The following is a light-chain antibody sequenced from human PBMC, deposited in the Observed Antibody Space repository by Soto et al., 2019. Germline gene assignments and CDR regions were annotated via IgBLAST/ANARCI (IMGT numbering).Light chain of an antibody. CDR3: QQYGSSPQYT. V-gene: IGKV3-20*01. Sequence: EVVLTQSPDTLSLSPGERATLSCRASQSVSSSYLAWYQQKPGQDPRLLIYGATSRATGIPDRFSGSGSGTDFTLTISRLAPEDFAVYYCQQYGSSPQYTFGPGTKVDIK. CDR2: GAT. J-gene: IGKJ3*01. CDR1: QSVSSSY.